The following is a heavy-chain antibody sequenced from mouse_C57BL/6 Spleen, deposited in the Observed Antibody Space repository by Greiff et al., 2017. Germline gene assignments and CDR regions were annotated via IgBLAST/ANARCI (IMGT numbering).Heavy chain of an antibody. CDR1: GFTFSSYA. D-gene: IGHD1-1*01. Sequence: EVKVVESGAGLVKPGGSLKLSCAASGFTFSSYAMSWVRQTPEKRLEWVAYISSGGDYTYYADTVKGRFTISRDNARNTLYLQMSSLKSEDTAMYYCTREGSYYYGSSLDYWGQGTTLTVSS. CDR3: TREGSYYYGSSLDY. CDR2: ISSGGDYT. V-gene: IGHV5-9-1*02. J-gene: IGHJ2*01.